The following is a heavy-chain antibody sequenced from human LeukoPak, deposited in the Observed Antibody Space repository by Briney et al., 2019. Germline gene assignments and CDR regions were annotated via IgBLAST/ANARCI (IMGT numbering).Heavy chain of an antibody. V-gene: IGHV4-34*01. Sequence: SETLSLTCAVYGGSFSGYYWSWIRQPPGKGLEWIGEINHSGSTNYNPSLKSRVTISVDTSKNQFSLKLSSVTDADTAVYYCARKGYCSSTSCYGDAFDIWGQGTMVTVSS. D-gene: IGHD2-2*01. CDR1: GGSFSGYY. CDR2: INHSGST. J-gene: IGHJ3*02. CDR3: ARKGYCSSTSCYGDAFDI.